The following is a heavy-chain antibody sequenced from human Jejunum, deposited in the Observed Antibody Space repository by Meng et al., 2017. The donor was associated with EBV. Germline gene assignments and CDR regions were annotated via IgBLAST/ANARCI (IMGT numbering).Heavy chain of an antibody. J-gene: IGHJ4*02. V-gene: IGHV4-28*01. Sequence: QVRLQESGPGLWKPSDTLSLTCAVSGYSMSNSNWWGWIRQPPGKGLEWIGYIYYTGTTYYNPSLKSRVTMSIDTSKNHFSLKLTSVTTMDTAVYYCAKRMPGTGFDYWGQGTLVTVSS. D-gene: IGHD1-1*01. CDR3: AKRMPGTGFDY. CDR2: IYYTGTT. CDR1: GYSMSNSNW.